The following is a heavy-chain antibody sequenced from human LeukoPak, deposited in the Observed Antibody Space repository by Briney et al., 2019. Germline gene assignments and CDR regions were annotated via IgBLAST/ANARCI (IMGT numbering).Heavy chain of an antibody. J-gene: IGHJ4*02. D-gene: IGHD5-18*01. Sequence: GASVKVSCKASGGTFSSYAISWVRQAPGQGLEWMGGIIPIFGTANYAQKFQGRVTITADKSTSTAYMELSSLRSEDTAVYYCARAGGNTAMAPHPFDYWGQGTLVTVSS. CDR1: GGTFSSYA. CDR2: IIPIFGTA. V-gene: IGHV1-69*06. CDR3: ARAGGNTAMAPHPFDY.